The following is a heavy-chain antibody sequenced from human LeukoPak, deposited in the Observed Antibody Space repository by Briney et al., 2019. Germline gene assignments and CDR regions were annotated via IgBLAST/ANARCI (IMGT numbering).Heavy chain of an antibody. CDR2: IYYSGST. Sequence: SETLSLTCTVSGGSISSSSYYWGWIRQPPGKGLEWIGSIYYSGSTYYNPSLKSRVTISVDTSKNQFSLKLSSVTAADTAVYYCARDGELYYDFWSGEVPYYFDYWGQGTLVTVSS. J-gene: IGHJ4*02. CDR1: GGSISSSSYY. CDR3: ARDGELYYDFWSGEVPYYFDY. V-gene: IGHV4-39*07. D-gene: IGHD3-3*01.